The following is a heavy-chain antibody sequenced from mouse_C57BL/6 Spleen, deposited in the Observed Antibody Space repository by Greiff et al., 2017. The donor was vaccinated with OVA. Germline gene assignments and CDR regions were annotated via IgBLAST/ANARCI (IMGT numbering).Heavy chain of an antibody. D-gene: IGHD1-1*01. CDR2: ISSGSSTI. CDR3: ARGGYGSSPAWFAY. V-gene: IGHV5-17*01. CDR1: GFTFSDYG. Sequence: EVQVVESGGGLVKPGGSLKLSCAASGFTFSDYGMHWVRQAPEKGLEWVAYISSGSSTIYYADTVKGRFTISRDNAKNTLFLQMTSLRSEDTAMYYCARGGYGSSPAWFAYWGQGTLVTVSA. J-gene: IGHJ3*01.